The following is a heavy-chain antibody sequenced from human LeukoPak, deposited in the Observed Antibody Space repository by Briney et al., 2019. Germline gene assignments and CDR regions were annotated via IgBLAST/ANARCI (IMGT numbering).Heavy chain of an antibody. V-gene: IGHV4-4*02. CDR3: ARDLKYQLLSYYYYYYGMDV. CDR2: IYHSGST. Sequence: SGTLSLTCAVSGGSISSSNWWSWVRQPPGKGLEWIGEIYHSGSTNYNPSLKSRVTISVDKSKNQFSLKLSSVTAADTAVYYCARDLKYQLLSYYYYYYGMDVWGQGTTVTVSS. D-gene: IGHD2-2*01. CDR1: GGSISSSNW. J-gene: IGHJ6*02.